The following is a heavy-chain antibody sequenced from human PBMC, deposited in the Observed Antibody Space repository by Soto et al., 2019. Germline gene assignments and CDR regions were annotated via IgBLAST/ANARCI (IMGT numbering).Heavy chain of an antibody. V-gene: IGHV4-30-2*01. CDR3: ARTTVTTDGLYYYGMDV. CDR2: IYHSGST. CDR1: GGSISSGGYP. D-gene: IGHD4-17*01. Sequence: SETLSLTCAVSGGSISSGGYPWSWIRQPPGKGLEWIGYIYHSGSTYYNPSLKSRVTISVDRSKNQFSLKLSSVTAADTAVYYCARTTVTTDGLYYYGMDVWGQGTTVTVSS. J-gene: IGHJ6*02.